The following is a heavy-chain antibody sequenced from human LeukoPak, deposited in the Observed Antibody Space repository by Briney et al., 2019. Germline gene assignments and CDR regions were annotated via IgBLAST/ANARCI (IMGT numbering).Heavy chain of an antibody. Sequence: SETLSLTCTVSGGYISSYYWSWIRQPPGKGLEWIGYIYYSGSTNYNPSLKSRVTISVDTSKNQFSLKLSSVTAADTAVYYCAREIPYLYYFDYWGQGTLVTVSS. CDR1: GGYISSYY. J-gene: IGHJ4*02. CDR2: IYYSGST. CDR3: AREIPYLYYFDY. V-gene: IGHV4-59*01.